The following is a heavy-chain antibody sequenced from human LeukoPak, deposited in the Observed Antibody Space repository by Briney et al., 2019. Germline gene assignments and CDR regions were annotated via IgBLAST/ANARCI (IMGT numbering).Heavy chain of an antibody. Sequence: GASVKVSCKASGYTFTGYYMHWVRQAPGQGLEWMGRINPNSGGTNYAQKFQGRVTMNRDTSISTAYMELSRLRSDDTAVYYCARYIAAAGKGYYYYYMDVWGKGTTVTVSS. CDR3: ARYIAAAGKGYYYYYMDV. D-gene: IGHD6-13*01. CDR2: INPNSGGT. V-gene: IGHV1-2*06. CDR1: GYTFTGYY. J-gene: IGHJ6*03.